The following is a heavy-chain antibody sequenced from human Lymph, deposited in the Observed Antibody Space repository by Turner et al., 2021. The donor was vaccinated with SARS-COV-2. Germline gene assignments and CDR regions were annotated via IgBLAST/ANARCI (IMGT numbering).Heavy chain of an antibody. Sequence: QVQLVQSGAEVKKPGASVKVSCKASGYTFNSYGISWVRQAPGQALEWMVWITVYNGNTNYAHKLQGIVTMTTNTSTSTAYMELMSLRSDDTAVYYFARFTASIEVTGRYFDYWGQGTLVTVSS. CDR1: GYTFNSYG. CDR2: ITVYNGNT. D-gene: IGHD6-19*01. V-gene: IGHV1-18*01. CDR3: ARFTASIEVTGRYFDY. J-gene: IGHJ4*02.